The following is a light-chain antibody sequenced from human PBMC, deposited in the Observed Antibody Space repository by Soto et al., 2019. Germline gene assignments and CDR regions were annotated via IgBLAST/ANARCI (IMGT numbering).Light chain of an antibody. Sequence: DIPLTQSPSFLSASVGDRVTITCRASQGISSYFAWYQQKPGKTPKLLIYAVSALQSGVPSRFGGSASGTEFTLTISSLQPADFATYYCQQLNSYRLTFGGGTKVEIK. CDR2: AVS. CDR1: QGISSY. CDR3: QQLNSYRLT. J-gene: IGKJ4*01. V-gene: IGKV1-9*01.